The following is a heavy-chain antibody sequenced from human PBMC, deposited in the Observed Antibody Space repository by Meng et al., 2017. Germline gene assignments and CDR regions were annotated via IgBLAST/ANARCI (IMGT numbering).Heavy chain of an antibody. D-gene: IGHD1-26*01. V-gene: IGHV6-1*01. J-gene: IGHJ4*02. CDR3: ARGSYSFDS. CDR2: AYYRSKWYH. CDR1: GDGFVSNSAS. Sequence: HLQQSGPGLVKPPQTLSHSLAIPGDGFVSNSASWNWIRQSPSRGLEWLGRAYYRSKWYHDYAESVKSRISIDPDTSKNQFSLQLRSVTPEDSVVYYCARGSYSFDSWGQRTLVTVSS.